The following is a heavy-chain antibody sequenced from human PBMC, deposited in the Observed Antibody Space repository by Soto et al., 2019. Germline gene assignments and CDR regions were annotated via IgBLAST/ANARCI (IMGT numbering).Heavy chain of an antibody. Sequence: EVRLVESGGGLVQPGGSLRLSCAASGFTVSSNYMSWVRQAPGKGLEWISVIYSGGSTYYADSLKGRFTISRDNSKNTLYLQMYSLRAGDTAVYYCASEILYGSGNGFDYWGQGTLVTVSS. D-gene: IGHD6-19*01. CDR2: IYSGGST. J-gene: IGHJ4*02. CDR3: ASEILYGSGNGFDY. CDR1: GFTVSSNY. V-gene: IGHV3-66*01.